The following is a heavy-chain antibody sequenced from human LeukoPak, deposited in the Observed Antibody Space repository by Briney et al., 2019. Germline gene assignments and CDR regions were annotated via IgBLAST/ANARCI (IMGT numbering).Heavy chain of an antibody. CDR1: RLTFYTYA. CDR2: ISGRDGRT. J-gene: IGHJ6*03. Sequence: AGGSLRLSCAVSRLTFYTYAMSWVRQAPGKGLEWVSAISGRDGRTYYTDSVKGRFTISRDNSKNTLYLQLNSLRVEDTAVYYCAKNRGAGSHYYYHMNVWGKGTTVTVSS. CDR3: AKNRGAGSHYYYHMNV. V-gene: IGHV3-23*01. D-gene: IGHD1-26*01.